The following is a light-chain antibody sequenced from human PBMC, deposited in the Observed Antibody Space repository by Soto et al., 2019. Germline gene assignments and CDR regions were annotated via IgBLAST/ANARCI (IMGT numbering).Light chain of an antibody. Sequence: QSALTQPAAVSGSPGQSITISCTGTRGDVGTFNYVSWYQLHPGKAPKLVIYDVSSRPSGVSSRFSGSKSGNTASLSISGLQAEDEGDYYCASYSAVDTLYVFGSGTKVTVL. CDR2: DVS. J-gene: IGLJ1*01. CDR3: ASYSAVDTLYV. V-gene: IGLV2-14*01. CDR1: RGDVGTFNY.